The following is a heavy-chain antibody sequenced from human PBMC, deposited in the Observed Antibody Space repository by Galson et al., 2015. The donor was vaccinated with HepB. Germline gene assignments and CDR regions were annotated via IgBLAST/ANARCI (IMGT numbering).Heavy chain of an antibody. D-gene: IGHD1-26*01. V-gene: IGHV3-48*01. CDR2: ISSSSSTI. Sequence: SLRLSCAASGFTFSSYSMNWVRQAPGKGLEWVSYISSSSSTIYYADSVKGRSTISRDNAKNSLYLQMNSLRAEDTAVYYCASVIVGARGGIGYWGQGTLVTVSS. CDR3: ASVIVGARGGIGY. J-gene: IGHJ4*02. CDR1: GFTFSSYS.